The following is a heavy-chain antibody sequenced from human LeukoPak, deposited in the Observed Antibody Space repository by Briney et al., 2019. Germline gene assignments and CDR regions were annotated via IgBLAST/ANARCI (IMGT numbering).Heavy chain of an antibody. CDR3: ATDSPETAAFDY. D-gene: IGHD1-1*01. V-gene: IGHV3-48*04. Sequence: GGSLRLSCAASGFTFSSYAMSWVRQAPGKGLEWVSYIVGSSSNIYYADSVKGRFTISRDNAKNSLYLQMDSLRAENTAVYYCATDSPETAAFDYWGQGTLVTVSS. CDR2: IVGSSSNI. J-gene: IGHJ4*02. CDR1: GFTFSSYA.